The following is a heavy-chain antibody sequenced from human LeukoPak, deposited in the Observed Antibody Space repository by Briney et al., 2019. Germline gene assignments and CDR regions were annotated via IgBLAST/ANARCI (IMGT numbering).Heavy chain of an antibody. CDR1: GFTFSSYA. CDR3: AKGRRYDFWSGLKGDYFDY. V-gene: IGHV3-23*01. D-gene: IGHD3-3*01. CDR2: ISGSGGST. J-gene: IGHJ4*02. Sequence: LSGGSLRLSCAASGFTFSSYAMSRVRQAPGKGLEWVSAISGSGGSTYYADSVKGRFTISRDNSKNTLYLQMNSLRAEDTAVYYCAKGRRYDFWSGLKGDYFDYWGQGTLVTVSS.